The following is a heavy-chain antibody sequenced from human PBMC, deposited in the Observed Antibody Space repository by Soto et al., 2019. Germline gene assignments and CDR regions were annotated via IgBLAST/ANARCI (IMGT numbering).Heavy chain of an antibody. Sequence: SVKVSCKASGGTFSSYAISWVRQAPGQGLEWMGGIIPIFGTANYAQKFQGRVTITADESTSTAYMELSSLRSEDTAVYYCARDPSITIFGVVSQGWFDPWGQGTLVTVSS. CDR1: GGTFSSYA. CDR2: IIPIFGTA. D-gene: IGHD3-3*01. V-gene: IGHV1-69*13. J-gene: IGHJ5*02. CDR3: ARDPSITIFGVVSQGWFDP.